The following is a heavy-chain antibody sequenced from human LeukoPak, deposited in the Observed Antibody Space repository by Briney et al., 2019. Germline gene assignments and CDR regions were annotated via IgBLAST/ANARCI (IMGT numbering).Heavy chain of an antibody. Sequence: GGSLRLSCVASGFSFNNYRMTWVRQAPGKGLEWVANIKQDGSEKQYVDSVKGRFAISRDNAKKSLYLQINTLRAEDTAVYYCVRGPHIAATSYWGQGTLDTVSS. CDR2: IKQDGSEK. D-gene: IGHD6-25*01. CDR1: GFSFNNYR. V-gene: IGHV3-7*03. CDR3: VRGPHIAATSY. J-gene: IGHJ4*02.